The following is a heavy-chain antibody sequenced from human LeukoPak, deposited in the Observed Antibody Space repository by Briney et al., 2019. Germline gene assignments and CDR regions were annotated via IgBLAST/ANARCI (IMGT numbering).Heavy chain of an antibody. J-gene: IGHJ3*02. V-gene: IGHV3-33*06. CDR3: AKDILSGPYYYDSSGSALIAFDI. CDR2: IWYDGSNK. Sequence: QPGRSLRPSCAASGFTFSSYGMHWVRQAPGKGLEWVAVIWYDGSNKYYADSVKGRFTISRDNSKNTLYLQMNSLRAEDTAVYYCAKDILSGPYYYDSSGSALIAFDIWGQGTMVTVSS. CDR1: GFTFSSYG. D-gene: IGHD3-22*01.